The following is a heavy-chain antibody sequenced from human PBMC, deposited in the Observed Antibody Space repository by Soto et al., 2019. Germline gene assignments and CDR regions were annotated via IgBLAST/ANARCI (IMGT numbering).Heavy chain of an antibody. J-gene: IGHJ3*02. CDR3: ARDHQWAVDI. CDR2: INPTGDWT. CDR1: GYTFTGYY. D-gene: IGHD2-8*01. V-gene: IGHV1-46*01. Sequence: ASVKVSCTASGYTFTGYYMHWVRQAPGQGLEWMGWINPTGDWTDYAQNFQGRLTMTRDTSTSTVYMELSSLRFDDTAVYYCARDHQWAVDIWGQGTMVTVSS.